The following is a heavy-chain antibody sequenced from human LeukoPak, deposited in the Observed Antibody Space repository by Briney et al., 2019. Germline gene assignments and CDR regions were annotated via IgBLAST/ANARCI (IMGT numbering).Heavy chain of an antibody. CDR3: ARDRSNWNYAPDF. J-gene: IGHJ4*02. V-gene: IGHV1-18*01. CDR2: ISASNGNT. Sequence: ASVKVSCKASGYTFTRYGISWVRQAPGQGLQWLGWISASNGNTNYAQKFRDRVTMSTDTSTGTAYLDVRSLTSDDTAVYYCARDRSNWNYAPDFWGQGTLVIVSS. CDR1: GYTFTRYG. D-gene: IGHD1-7*01.